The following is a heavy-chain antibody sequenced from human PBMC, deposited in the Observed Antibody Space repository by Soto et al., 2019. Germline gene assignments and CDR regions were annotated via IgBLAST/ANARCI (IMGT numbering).Heavy chain of an antibody. J-gene: IGHJ4*02. CDR1: GFRLSDYY. Sequence: QVQLVESGGGLVTPGGFLRLSCVASGFRLSDYYMTWIRQAPGKGLEWVSYITGRSDFITYADSVRGRFTVSRDNAKNSLYLQMNSLRVDDTAVYYCTRDFRNKGFDYWGQGTLVTVSS. V-gene: IGHV3-11*05. CDR2: ITGRSDFI. CDR3: TRDFRNKGFDY.